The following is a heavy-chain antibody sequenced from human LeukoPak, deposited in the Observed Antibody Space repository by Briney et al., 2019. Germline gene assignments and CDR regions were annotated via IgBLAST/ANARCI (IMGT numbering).Heavy chain of an antibody. Sequence: GASVKVSCKASGYTFTGYYMHWVRQAPGQGLEWMGWINPNSGGTNYAQKFQGRVTMTRDTSISTAYMELSSLRSEDTAVYYCASDLPDVDTAMVNGYYYYMDVWGKGTTVTVSS. D-gene: IGHD5-18*01. CDR3: ASDLPDVDTAMVNGYYYYMDV. V-gene: IGHV1-2*02. CDR1: GYTFTGYY. J-gene: IGHJ6*03. CDR2: INPNSGGT.